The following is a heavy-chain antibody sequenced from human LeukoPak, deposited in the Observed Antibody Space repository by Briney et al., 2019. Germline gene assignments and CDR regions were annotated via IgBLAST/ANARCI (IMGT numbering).Heavy chain of an antibody. CDR2: TNSDGSST. Sequence: AGTLRLSCAASAFTFSSYCRHWVRQAPGKELLGFLRTNSDGSSTSYTDSVKGRFTISRDNAKNTLYLQMNSLRAVDTAVYYCARAYSYGMDVWGQGSTVTVSS. J-gene: IGHJ6*02. CDR3: ARAYSYGMDV. CDR1: AFTFSSYC. D-gene: IGHD2-15*01. V-gene: IGHV3-74*01.